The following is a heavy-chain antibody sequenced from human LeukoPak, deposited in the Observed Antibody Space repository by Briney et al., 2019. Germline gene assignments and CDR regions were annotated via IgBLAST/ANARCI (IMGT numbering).Heavy chain of an antibody. CDR3: ARGFGLAYSYYCMDV. V-gene: IGHV3-23*01. CDR1: GFTFSSYA. D-gene: IGHD3/OR15-3a*01. J-gene: IGHJ6*03. Sequence: GGSLRLSCAASGFTFSSYAMNWVRQAPGKGLEWVSAISGSGGNTYYADSVKGRFTISRDNAKNSLYLQMNSLRAEDTAVYYCARGFGLAYSYYCMDVWGKGTTVTISS. CDR2: ISGSGGNT.